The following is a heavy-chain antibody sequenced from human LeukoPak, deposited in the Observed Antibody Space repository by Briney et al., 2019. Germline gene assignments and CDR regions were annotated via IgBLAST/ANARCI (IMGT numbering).Heavy chain of an antibody. V-gene: IGHV4-34*01. CDR3: ARRGVWGSYTPPPFDY. Sequence: PSETLSLTCAVYGGSFSGYYWSWIRQPPGKGLEWIGEINHSGSTNYNPSLKSRVTISVDTSKNQFSLKLSSVTAADTAVCYCARRGVWGSYTPPPFDYWGQGTLVTVSS. CDR2: INHSGST. D-gene: IGHD3-16*01. J-gene: IGHJ4*02. CDR1: GGSFSGYY.